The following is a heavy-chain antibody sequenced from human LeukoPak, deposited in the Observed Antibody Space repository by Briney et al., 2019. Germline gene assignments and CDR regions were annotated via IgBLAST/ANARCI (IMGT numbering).Heavy chain of an antibody. J-gene: IGHJ4*02. CDR2: IYYSGST. D-gene: IGHD5-18*01. CDR3: ARGLSYGPFDY. Sequence: SETLSLTCTVSGGSISSSSYYWGWIRQPPGKGLEWIGSIYYSGSTYYNPSLKSRVTISVDTSKNQFSLKLSSVTAADTAVYYCARGLSYGPFDYWGQGTLVTVSS. V-gene: IGHV4-39*01. CDR1: GGSISSSSYY.